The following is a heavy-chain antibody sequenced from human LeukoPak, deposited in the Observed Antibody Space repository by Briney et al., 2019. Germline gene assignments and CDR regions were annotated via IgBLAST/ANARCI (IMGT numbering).Heavy chain of an antibody. J-gene: IGHJ4*02. CDR2: TSVNNGDT. CDR3: VRDQYLNVMTGFDD. D-gene: IGHD3-9*01. CDR1: GYMFNIYG. Sequence: ASVKVSCKASGYMFNIYGISWVRQAPGQGLEWMAWTSVNNGDTKYGQKFQGRATVTTDTSTSTVYLELRRLRPDDTAVYYCVRDQYLNVMTGFDDWGQGTLVTVSS. V-gene: IGHV1-18*01.